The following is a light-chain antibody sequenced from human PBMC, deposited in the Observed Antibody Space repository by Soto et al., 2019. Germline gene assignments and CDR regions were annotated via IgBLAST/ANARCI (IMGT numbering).Light chain of an antibody. J-gene: IGKJ4*01. CDR2: DAS. CDR1: QSVSSY. CDR3: QQRSNLPQRT. V-gene: IGKV3-11*01. Sequence: EIVLTQSPATLSLSPGERATLSCRASQSVSSYLAWYQQKPGQAPRLLIYDASNRATGIPARFSGSGSGTDFTLTISSLEPEDFAVYYCQQRSNLPQRTFGGGTKGECK.